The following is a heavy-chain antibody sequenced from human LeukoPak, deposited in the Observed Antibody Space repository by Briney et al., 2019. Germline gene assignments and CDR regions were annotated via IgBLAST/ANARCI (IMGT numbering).Heavy chain of an antibody. CDR3: AARSGGWGWFDP. V-gene: IGHV4-59*08. CDR2: IYYSGST. CDR1: GGSISSYY. J-gene: IGHJ5*02. Sequence: SETLSLTCTVSGGSISSYYWSWIRQPPGKGLEWIGYIYYSGSTNYNPSLKSRVTISVDTSKNQFSLKLSSVTAADTAVYYCAARSGGWGWFDPWGQGTLVTVSS. D-gene: IGHD6-19*01.